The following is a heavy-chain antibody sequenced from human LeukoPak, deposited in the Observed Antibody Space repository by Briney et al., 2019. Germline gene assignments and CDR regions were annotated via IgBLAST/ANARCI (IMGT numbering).Heavy chain of an antibody. CDR2: IHHFGRT. Sequence: SETLSLTCSVSGDSIISYYWNWLRQSPGKGLEWIGNIHHFGRTEYNSSLRSRVTMFLDSSKNQFSLKLASVTPTDTAVYYCARGLWTQPGLVPFNYWGQGILVTVSS. CDR3: ARGLWTQPGLVPFNY. V-gene: IGHV4-59*01. CDR1: GDSIISYY. J-gene: IGHJ4*02. D-gene: IGHD5-18*01.